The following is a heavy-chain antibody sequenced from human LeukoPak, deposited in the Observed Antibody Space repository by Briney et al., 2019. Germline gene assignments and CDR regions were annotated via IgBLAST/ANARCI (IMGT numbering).Heavy chain of an antibody. CDR3: AKGLNWNYLGAFDI. J-gene: IGHJ3*02. CDR2: ISYDGSNK. D-gene: IGHD1-7*01. CDR1: GITFNSYG. Sequence: GRSLRLSCAASGITFNSYGMHWVRQAPGKGLEWVAVISYDGSNKYYADSVKGRFTISRDNSKNTLSLQMDSLRTEDTALHYCAKGLNWNYLGAFDIWGQGTIVTVSS. V-gene: IGHV3-30*18.